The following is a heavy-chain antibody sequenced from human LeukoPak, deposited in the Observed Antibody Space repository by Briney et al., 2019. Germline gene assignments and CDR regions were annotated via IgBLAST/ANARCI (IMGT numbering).Heavy chain of an antibody. V-gene: IGHV1-46*01. D-gene: IGHD4-17*01. J-gene: IGHJ6*03. Sequence: ASVKVSCKASGYTFTSYCMHWVRQAPGQGLEWMGIINPSGGSTSYAQKFQGRVTMTRDMSTSTVYMELSSLRSEDTAVYYCARSVRTVTTFAPYYMDVWGKGTTVTVSS. CDR1: GYTFTSYC. CDR3: ARSVRTVTTFAPYYMDV. CDR2: INPSGGST.